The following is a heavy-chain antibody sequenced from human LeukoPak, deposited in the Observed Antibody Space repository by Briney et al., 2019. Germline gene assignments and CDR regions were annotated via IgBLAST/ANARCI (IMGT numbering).Heavy chain of an antibody. J-gene: IGHJ4*02. CDR1: GFTLNSYW. CDR3: ARVSCDGAY. V-gene: IGHV3-7*01. CDR2: IKQNGSEK. Sequence: GGSLRLSCAASGFTLNSYWMRWVRQAPGKGLEGVANIKQNGSEKYYMDSVNGRFTISRDNAKSSLYLQMNSLRAEDTAVYYCARVSCDGAYWGQGTLVTVSS. D-gene: IGHD2-21*01.